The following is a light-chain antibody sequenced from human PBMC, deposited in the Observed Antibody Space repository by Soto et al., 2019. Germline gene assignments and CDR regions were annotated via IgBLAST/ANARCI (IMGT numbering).Light chain of an antibody. CDR1: QNIERY. Sequence: DIQVTQLRSSRXPSIGDTIXXXXXASQNIERYLNWYQKKEGRAPQLLMFAAANLESGVPSRFRGSGSGTDFTLTISSLQPEDVATYYCQQTHSTIHSFGQGTKVDIK. J-gene: IGKJ2*01. V-gene: IGKV1-39*01. CDR3: QQTHSTIHS. CDR2: AAA.